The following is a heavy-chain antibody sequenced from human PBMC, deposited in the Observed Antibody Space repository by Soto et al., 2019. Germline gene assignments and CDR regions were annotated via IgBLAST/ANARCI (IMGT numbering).Heavy chain of an antibody. Sequence: GGSLRLSCAASGFTFSSYAMSWVRQAPGKGLEWVSAISGCGGSTYYADSVKGRFTISRDNSKNTLYLQMNSLRAEDTAVYYCAKDNRITIFGVVTDWFDPWGQGTLVTVSS. V-gene: IGHV3-23*01. CDR3: AKDNRITIFGVVTDWFDP. CDR1: GFTFSSYA. D-gene: IGHD3-3*01. J-gene: IGHJ5*02. CDR2: ISGCGGST.